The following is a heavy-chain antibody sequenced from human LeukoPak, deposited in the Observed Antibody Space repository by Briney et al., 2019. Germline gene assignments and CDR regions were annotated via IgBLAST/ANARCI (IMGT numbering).Heavy chain of an antibody. CDR1: GYTFTSYD. J-gene: IGHJ6*03. CDR2: MNPNSGNT. CDR3: ARGSLEVVPAASSYYYYMDV. D-gene: IGHD2-2*01. Sequence: ASVKVSCKASGYTFTSYDINWVRQATGQGLEWLGWMNPNSGNTGYAQKFQGRVTITRNTSISTAYMELSSLRSEATAVYYCARGSLEVVPAASSYYYYMDVWGKGTTVTVSS. V-gene: IGHV1-8*03.